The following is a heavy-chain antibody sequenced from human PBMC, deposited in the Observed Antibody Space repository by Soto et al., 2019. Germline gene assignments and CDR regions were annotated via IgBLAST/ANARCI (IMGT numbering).Heavy chain of an antibody. CDR3: ARSISPFYGNNWFDP. J-gene: IGHJ5*02. V-gene: IGHV4-39*01. D-gene: IGHD3-3*01. CDR2: IYYSGST. Sequence: PSETLSLTCTVSGGSISSSSYYWGLIRQPPGKGLEWIGSIYYSGSTYYNPSLKSRVTISVDTSKNQFSLKLSSVTAADTAMYYCARSISPFYGNNWFDPWGQGTLVTVSS. CDR1: GGSISSSSYY.